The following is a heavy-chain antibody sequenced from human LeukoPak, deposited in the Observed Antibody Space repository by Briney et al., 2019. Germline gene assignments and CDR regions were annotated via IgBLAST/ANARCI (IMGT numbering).Heavy chain of an antibody. CDR1: GFTFSSYT. V-gene: IGHV3-21*01. CDR3: ARTANFAAGYYIDY. D-gene: IGHD6-13*01. J-gene: IGHJ4*02. Sequence: GGSLRLSCAASGFTFSSYTMNWVRQAPGKGLEWVSSISGSSRHKYYADSVKGRFTISRDNAKNSLYLQMNSLRAEDTAVYYCARTANFAAGYYIDYWGQGALVTVSS. CDR2: ISGSSRHK.